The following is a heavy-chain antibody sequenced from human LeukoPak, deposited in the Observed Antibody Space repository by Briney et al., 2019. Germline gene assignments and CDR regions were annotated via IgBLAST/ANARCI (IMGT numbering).Heavy chain of an antibody. Sequence: SETLSLTCTVSGGAITSSSYYWGWIRQPPRKGLEWIGSIHHSGTTSYNPSLRSRLTMFADTSRNQFSLKLRSVTAADAAIYYCVRPIGGAGSPYNWFDPWGQGTLVTVSS. D-gene: IGHD3-10*01. CDR3: VRPIGGAGSPYNWFDP. CDR1: GGAITSSSYY. J-gene: IGHJ5*02. CDR2: IHHSGTT. V-gene: IGHV4-39*01.